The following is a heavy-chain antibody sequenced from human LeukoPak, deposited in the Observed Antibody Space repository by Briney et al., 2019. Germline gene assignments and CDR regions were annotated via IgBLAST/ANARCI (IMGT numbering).Heavy chain of an antibody. Sequence: SETLSLTCTVSGGFISSYYWSWIRQPPGKGLEWIGYIYYSGSTNYNPSLKSRVTISVDTSKNQFSLKLSSVTAADTAVYYCARGEVAGTYYYYYYGMDVWGQGTTVTVSS. D-gene: IGHD6-19*01. J-gene: IGHJ6*02. CDR3: ARGEVAGTYYYYYYGMDV. V-gene: IGHV4-59*01. CDR1: GGFISSYY. CDR2: IYYSGST.